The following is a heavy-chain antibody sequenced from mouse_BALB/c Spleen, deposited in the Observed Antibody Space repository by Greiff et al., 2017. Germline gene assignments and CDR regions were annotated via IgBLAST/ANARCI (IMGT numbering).Heavy chain of an antibody. CDR1: GFSLTSYG. CDR3: ARHANWDYAMDY. V-gene: IGHV2-6-2*01. CDR2: IWSDGST. D-gene: IGHD4-1*01. J-gene: IGHJ4*01. Sequence: QVQLQQSGPDLVAPSQSLSITCTVSGFSLTSYGVHWVRQPPGKGLEWLVVIWSDGSTTYNSALKSRLSISKDNSKSQVFLKMNSLQTDDTAMYYCARHANWDYAMDYWGQGTSVTVSS.